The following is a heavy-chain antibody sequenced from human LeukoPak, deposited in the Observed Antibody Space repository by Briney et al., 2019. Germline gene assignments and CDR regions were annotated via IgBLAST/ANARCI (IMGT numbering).Heavy chain of an antibody. Sequence: PGGSLRLSCAASGFXFSSYGIHWVRQAPGKGQEWVAVIWYDGSNKYYADSVKGRFTISRDNSKNTLYLQMNSLRAEDTAVYYCARPHLYGSGTLPGYWGQGTLVTVSS. CDR1: GFXFSSYG. D-gene: IGHD3-10*01. CDR3: ARPHLYGSGTLPGY. V-gene: IGHV3-33*01. J-gene: IGHJ4*02. CDR2: IWYDGSNK.